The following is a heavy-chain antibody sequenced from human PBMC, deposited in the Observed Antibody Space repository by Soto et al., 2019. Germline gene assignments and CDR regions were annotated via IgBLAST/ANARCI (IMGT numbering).Heavy chain of an antibody. J-gene: IGHJ4*01. Sequence: PGGSLRLSCAASEFTFSNYAMSWVRQAPGEGLEWVANIKQDGSEKYYVDSVKGRFTISRDNAKNSLYLQMNSLRAEDTAIYYCARARIDYWGQGTLVTVSS. CDR1: EFTFSNYA. CDR3: ARARIDY. V-gene: IGHV3-7*05. CDR2: IKQDGSEK.